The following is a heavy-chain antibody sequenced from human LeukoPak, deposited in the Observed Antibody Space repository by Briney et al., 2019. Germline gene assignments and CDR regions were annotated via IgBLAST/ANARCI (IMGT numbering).Heavy chain of an antibody. CDR2: LYGSGIT. Sequence: SETLSLTCTVSGGSIISNYWSWIRQSAGTGLEWIGRLYGSGITDYNPSLKSRVIMSLDTSRKEFSLRLTSVTAADTAVYYCARLKFYDSTGYSPGYYMDVWGKGTTVSVFS. V-gene: IGHV4-4*07. D-gene: IGHD3-22*01. J-gene: IGHJ6*03. CDR1: GGSIISNY. CDR3: ARLKFYDSTGYSPGYYMDV.